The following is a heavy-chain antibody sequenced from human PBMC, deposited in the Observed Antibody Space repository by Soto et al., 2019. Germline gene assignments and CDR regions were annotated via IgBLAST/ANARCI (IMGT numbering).Heavy chain of an antibody. Sequence: PGESLKISCQGSGYSFNNYWIGWVRQMPGKGLEWMGIIYPDDSDTRYSPSFQGQVTISADKSISAVYLQWSSLRTSDTATYYCARPLASGGPMKYYYDMDIWGPGTMVTVSS. CDR1: GYSFNNYW. J-gene: IGHJ6*02. CDR2: IYPDDSDT. CDR3: ARPLASGGPMKYYYDMDI. V-gene: IGHV5-51*01.